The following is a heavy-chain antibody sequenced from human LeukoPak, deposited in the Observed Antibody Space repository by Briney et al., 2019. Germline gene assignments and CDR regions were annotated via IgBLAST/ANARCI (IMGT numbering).Heavy chain of an antibody. Sequence: GGSLRLSCAASEFTFSSYAMHWVRQAPGKGLEWVAVISYDGSNKYYADSVKGRFTISRDNSKNTLYLQMNSLRAEDTAVYYCATVSYDSSGSPAGGAFDIWGQGTMVTVSS. CDR1: EFTFSSYA. D-gene: IGHD3-22*01. V-gene: IGHV3-30*04. J-gene: IGHJ3*02. CDR3: ATVSYDSSGSPAGGAFDI. CDR2: ISYDGSNK.